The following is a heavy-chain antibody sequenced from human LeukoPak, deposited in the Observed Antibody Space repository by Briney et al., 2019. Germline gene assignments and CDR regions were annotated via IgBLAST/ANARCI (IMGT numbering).Heavy chain of an antibody. D-gene: IGHD2-2*01. V-gene: IGHV3-21*01. CDR2: ISSSSSYI. CDR1: GFTFSGSA. CDR3: ARVVGYCSSTSCPDY. Sequence: GGSLRLSCAASGFTFSGSAMHWVRQAPGKGLEWVSPISSSSSYIYYADSVKGRFTISRDNAKNSLYLQMNSLRAEDTAVYYCARVVGYCSSTSCPDYWGQGTLVTVSS. J-gene: IGHJ4*02.